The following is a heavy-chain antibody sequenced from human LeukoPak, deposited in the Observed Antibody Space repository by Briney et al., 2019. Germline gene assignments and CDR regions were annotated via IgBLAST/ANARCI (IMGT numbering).Heavy chain of an antibody. V-gene: IGHV3-30*18. J-gene: IGHJ4*02. D-gene: IGHD3-16*02. CDR1: GFTFSSYG. CDR3: ANEKRLGELSLTLDY. CDR2: ISYDGSNK. Sequence: GGSLRLSCAASGFTFSSYGMHWVRQAPGKGLEWVAVISYDGSNKYYADSVKGRFTISRDNSKNTLYLQMNSLRAEDTAVYYCANEKRLGELSLTLDYWGQGTLVTVSS.